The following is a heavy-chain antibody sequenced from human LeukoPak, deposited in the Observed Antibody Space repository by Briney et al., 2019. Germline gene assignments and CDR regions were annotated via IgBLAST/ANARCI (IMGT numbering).Heavy chain of an antibody. D-gene: IGHD3-10*01. J-gene: IGHJ3*02. CDR1: GGSISSYY. V-gene: IGHV4-59*08. CDR2: IYYSGSN. CDR3: ARVTYYYGSSHDAFDI. Sequence: PSETLSLTCTVSGGSISSYYWSWIRQPPGKGLEWIGYIYYSGSNNYNPSLKSRVTISVDTSKNQFSLKLSSVTAADTAVYYCARVTYYYGSSHDAFDIWGQGTMVTVSS.